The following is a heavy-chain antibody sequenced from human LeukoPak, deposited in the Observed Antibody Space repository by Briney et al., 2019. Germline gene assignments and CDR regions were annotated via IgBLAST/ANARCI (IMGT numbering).Heavy chain of an antibody. D-gene: IGHD1-1*01. CDR2: IVVGSGNT. V-gene: IGHV1-58*01. CDR3: ATDDVTTGTKTALGY. CDR1: GFTFTSSA. Sequence: TSVKVSCKASGFTFTSSAAQWVRQARGQGLEWVGWIVVGSGNTNYAQKFQERVTINRDMSTSTAYMELSSLRSEDTAVYYCATDDVTTGTKTALGYWGQGTLVTVSS. J-gene: IGHJ4*02.